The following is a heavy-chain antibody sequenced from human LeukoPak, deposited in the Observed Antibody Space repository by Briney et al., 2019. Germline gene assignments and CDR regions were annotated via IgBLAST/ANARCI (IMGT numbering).Heavy chain of an antibody. CDR3: ARGPSYSSSWLSWFDP. V-gene: IGHV4-34*01. CDR1: GFTFSSYA. J-gene: IGHJ5*02. D-gene: IGHD6-13*01. Sequence: GSLRLSCAASGFTFSSYAMTWIRQPPGKGLEWIGEINHSGSTNYNPSLKSRVTISVDTSKNQFSLKLSSVTAADTAVYYCARGPSYSSSWLSWFDPWGQGTLVTVSS. CDR2: INHSGST.